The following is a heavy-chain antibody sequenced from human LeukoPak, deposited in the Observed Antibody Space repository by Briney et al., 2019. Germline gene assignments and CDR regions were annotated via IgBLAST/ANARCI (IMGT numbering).Heavy chain of an antibody. Sequence: SETLSLTCAVYGGSFSGYYWSWIRQPPGKGLEWIGEINHSGSTNYNPSLKSRVTISVDTSKNQFSLKLSSVTAADTAVYYCARVGKDGYNSWGQGTLVTVSS. V-gene: IGHV4-34*01. CDR3: ARVGKDGYNS. J-gene: IGHJ4*02. CDR1: GGSFSGYY. D-gene: IGHD5-24*01. CDR2: INHSGST.